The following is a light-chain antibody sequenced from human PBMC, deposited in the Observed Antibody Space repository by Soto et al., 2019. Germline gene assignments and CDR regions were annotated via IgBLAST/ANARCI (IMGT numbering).Light chain of an antibody. CDR2: GES. J-gene: IGKJ1*01. CDR3: QKYGSSLWK. Sequence: VLTQSPGTLSSSPGESITLSCRASQSVSSSRLAWYQQKTGQAPRILIYGESSRATGIPDRLSGSGSGTDLNLTISRLEPEDFAVYYCQKYGSSLWKCGQGTKVDIK. CDR1: QSVSSSR. V-gene: IGKV3-20*01.